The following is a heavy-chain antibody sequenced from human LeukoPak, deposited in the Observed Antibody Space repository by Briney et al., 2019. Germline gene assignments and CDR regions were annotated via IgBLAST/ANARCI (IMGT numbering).Heavy chain of an antibody. J-gene: IGHJ3*02. CDR1: GYTFTSYG. V-gene: IGHV1-46*01. D-gene: IGHD3-10*01. CDR2: INPSGGST. CDR3: ARDRFTMVRGARNDAFDI. Sequence: GASVKVSCKASGYTFTSYGISWVRQAPGQGLEWMGIINPSGGSTSYAQKFQGRVTMTRDTSTSTVYMELSSLRSEDTAVYYCARDRFTMVRGARNDAFDIWGQGTMVTVSS.